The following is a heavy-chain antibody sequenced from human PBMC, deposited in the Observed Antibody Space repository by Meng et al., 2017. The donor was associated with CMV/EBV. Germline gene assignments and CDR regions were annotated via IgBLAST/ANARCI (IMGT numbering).Heavy chain of an antibody. V-gene: IGHV3-30-3*01. D-gene: IGHD1-1*01. CDR2: ISYDGSNK. Sequence: GGSLRLSCAASGFTFSSYAMHWVRQAPGKGLEWVAVISYDGSNKYYADSVKGRFTISRDNPKNTLYLQMNSLRAEDTAVYYCARAKMNWNVIDAFDIWGQGTMVTVSS. J-gene: IGHJ3*02. CDR1: GFTFSSYA. CDR3: ARAKMNWNVIDAFDI.